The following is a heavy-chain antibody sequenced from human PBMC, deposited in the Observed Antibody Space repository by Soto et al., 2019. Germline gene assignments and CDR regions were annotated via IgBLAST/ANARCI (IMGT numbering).Heavy chain of an antibody. Sequence: EVQLLESGGGLVQPGGSLRLSCAASGFTFSSYAMTWVRQAPGKGLEWVSGISGSGATTSYADSVKGRFTVSRDNSKNALELQMNSLRVEDTAVYHCAKLRYFDWSAYNWFDCWGQGAPVTVSS. CDR1: GFTFSSYA. D-gene: IGHD3-9*01. CDR3: AKLRYFDWSAYNWFDC. J-gene: IGHJ5*01. CDR2: ISGSGATT. V-gene: IGHV3-23*01.